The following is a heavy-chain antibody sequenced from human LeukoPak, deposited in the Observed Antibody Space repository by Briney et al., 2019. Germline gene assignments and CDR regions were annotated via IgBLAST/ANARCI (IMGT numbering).Heavy chain of an antibody. D-gene: IGHD5-12*01. CDR1: SGSINGFY. V-gene: IGHV4-59*01. J-gene: IGHJ5*02. Sequence: SETLSLTCTVSSGSINGFYWSWIRQPPGKRLEWIGYVAYSGATHYNLSFKSRVTISLDTSNTQFSLKLSSVTAADTAFYYCARTVSGYYFNAWGPGTLVTVSS. CDR3: ARTVSGYYFNA. CDR2: VAYSGAT.